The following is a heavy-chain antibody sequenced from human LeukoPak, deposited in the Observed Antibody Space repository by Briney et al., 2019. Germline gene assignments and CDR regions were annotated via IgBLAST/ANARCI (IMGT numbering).Heavy chain of an antibody. V-gene: IGHV1-69*04. J-gene: IGHJ4*02. CDR3: AREVYFTMVRGPFDY. CDR2: IIPILGIA. D-gene: IGHD3-10*01. CDR1: GGTFSSYA. Sequence: SVKVSCKASGGTFSSYAISWVRQAPGQGLEWMGRIIPILGIADYAQKFQGRVTITADKSTSTAYMELSSLRSEDTAVYYCAREVYFTMVRGPFDYWGQGTLVTVSS.